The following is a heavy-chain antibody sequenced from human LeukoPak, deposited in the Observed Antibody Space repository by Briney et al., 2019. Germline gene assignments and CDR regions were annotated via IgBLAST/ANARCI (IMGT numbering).Heavy chain of an antibody. CDR2: IIPIFGTA. J-gene: IGHJ5*02. CDR1: GYTFTSYY. CDR3: ARTEYSSSSANWFDP. D-gene: IGHD6-6*01. V-gene: IGHV1-69*05. Sequence: ASVKVSCKASGYTFTSYYMHWVRQAPGQGLEWMGGIIPIFGTANYAQKFQGRVTITTDESTSTAYMELSSLRSEDTAVYYCARTEYSSSSANWFDPRGQGTLVTVSS.